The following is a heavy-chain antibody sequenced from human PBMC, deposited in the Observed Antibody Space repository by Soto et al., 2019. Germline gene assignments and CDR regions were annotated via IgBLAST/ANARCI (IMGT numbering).Heavy chain of an antibody. Sequence: SETLSLTCGVSGDTISTGGYSWAWIRQPPGKALEWIGHTYHSGNPYYNPSLKSRVTISVDTSKNQFSLKLSSVTAADTAVYYCARDWGMDVWGQGTTVTVSS. CDR3: ARDWGMDV. V-gene: IGHV4-30-2*01. CDR1: GDTISTGGYS. J-gene: IGHJ6*02. CDR2: TYHSGNP.